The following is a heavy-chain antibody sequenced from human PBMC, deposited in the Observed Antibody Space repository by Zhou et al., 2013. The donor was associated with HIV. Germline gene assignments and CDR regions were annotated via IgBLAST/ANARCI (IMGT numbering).Heavy chain of an antibody. D-gene: IGHD4-17*01. J-gene: IGHJ4*02. CDR3: ARADYGDYVSFDY. CDR2: INPSGGST. Sequence: QVQLVQSGAEVKKPGASVKVSCKASGNSFTDYYMHWVRQAPGQGLEWMGIINPSGGSTNYAQKFQGRVTITADESTSTAYMELSSLRSEDTAVYYCARADYGDYVSFDYVGQGTLVTVSS. V-gene: IGHV1-46*01. CDR1: GNSFTDYY.